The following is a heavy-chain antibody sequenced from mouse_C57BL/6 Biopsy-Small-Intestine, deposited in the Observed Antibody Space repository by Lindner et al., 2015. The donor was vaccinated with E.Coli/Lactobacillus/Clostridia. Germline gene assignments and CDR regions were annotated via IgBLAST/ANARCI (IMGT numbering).Heavy chain of an antibody. CDR1: GSTFTVYY. CDR2: INPNSGGT. D-gene: IGHD2-13*01. V-gene: IGHV1-84*02. CDR3: AGDGALYYGVESYYRTKWFDP. J-gene: IGHJ4*01. Sequence: SVKVSCKASGSTFTVYYFHWVRQAPGQGPEWMGWINPNSGGTQYAQKFQGRVTMTRDTSISTVYLELSDLRSDDTAVYYCAGDGALYYGVESYYRTKWFDPWGQGTLVTVSS.